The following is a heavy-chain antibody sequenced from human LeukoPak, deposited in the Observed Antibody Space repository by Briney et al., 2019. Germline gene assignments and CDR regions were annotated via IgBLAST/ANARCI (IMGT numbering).Heavy chain of an antibody. J-gene: IGHJ5*02. V-gene: IGHV4-59*01. D-gene: IGHD1-1*01. CDR2: IYYIGST. Sequence: SETLSLTCTVSGGPINSYYWSWIRQPPGKELEWIGYIYYIGSTNYNPSLKSRVTMSLDTSKNQFSLRLSSVTAADTAVYYCVRDQGTWWFDPWGQGTLVTVSS. CDR1: GGPINSYY. CDR3: VRDQGTWWFDP.